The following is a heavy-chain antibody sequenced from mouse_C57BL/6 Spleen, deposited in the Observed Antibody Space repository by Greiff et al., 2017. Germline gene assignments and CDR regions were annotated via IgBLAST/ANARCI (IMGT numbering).Heavy chain of an antibody. V-gene: IGHV5-6*01. Sequence: EVKLMESGGDLVKPGGSLKLSCAASGFTFSSYGMSWVRQTPDKRLEWVATISSGGSYTYYPDSVQGRFTISRDNAKNTLYLQMSSLKSEDTAMYYCARQAITKARDYWGQGTSVTVSS. J-gene: IGHJ4*01. CDR2: ISSGGSYT. CDR3: ARQAITKARDY. D-gene: IGHD2-4*01. CDR1: GFTFSSYG.